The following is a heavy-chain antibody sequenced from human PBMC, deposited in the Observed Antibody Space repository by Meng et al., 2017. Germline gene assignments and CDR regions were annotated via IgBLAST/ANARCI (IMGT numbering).Heavy chain of an antibody. CDR1: GFSLSTSGVG. V-gene: IGHV2-5*01. D-gene: IGHD5-24*01. CDR2: IYWNDDK. J-gene: IGHJ1*01. CDR3: AHSPEMATTTKYFQH. Sequence: QLSFKESGHTLVDPTKHLTLTCTFSGFSLSTSGVGVGWIRQPPGKALEWLALIYWNDDKRYSPSLKSRLTITKDTSKNQVVLTMTNMDPVDTATYYCAHSPEMATTTKYFQHWGQGTLVTVSS.